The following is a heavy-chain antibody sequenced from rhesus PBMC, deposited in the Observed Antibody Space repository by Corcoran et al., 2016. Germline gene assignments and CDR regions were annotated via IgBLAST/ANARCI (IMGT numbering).Heavy chain of an antibody. Sequence: QVQLQESGPGLVKPSATLSLTSAVSGGSISSNAWSWTRQPPGKGLEWIGRISGSGGSTDYNPSLTSRVTISTDTSKNQFSLKLSSVTAADTAAYYCTRDMPPRDSWGQGVLVTVSS. J-gene: IGHJ4*01. CDR1: GGSISSNA. V-gene: IGHV4-173*01. D-gene: IGHD2-2*01. CDR2: ISGSGGST. CDR3: TRDMPPRDS.